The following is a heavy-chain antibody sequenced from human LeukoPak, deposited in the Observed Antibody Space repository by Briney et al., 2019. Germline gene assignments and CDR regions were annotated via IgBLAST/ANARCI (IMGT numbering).Heavy chain of an antibody. D-gene: IGHD6-19*01. CDR1: GFTFSDYA. CDR2: IEASGGAT. CDR3: AKGSGSGWYGWFAP. V-gene: IGHV3-23*01. Sequence: PGGSLRLSCAASGFTFSDYAMYWVRQATGKGLEWVSSIEASGGATYYADSVKGRFTISRDNSKNTFYLQMNSMRAEDTDVYYCAKGSGSGWYGWFAPWGQGTLVTVSS. J-gene: IGHJ5*02.